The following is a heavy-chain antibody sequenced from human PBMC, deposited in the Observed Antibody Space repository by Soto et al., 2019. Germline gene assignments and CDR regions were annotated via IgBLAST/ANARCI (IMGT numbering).Heavy chain of an antibody. CDR1: GYTFTTYD. J-gene: IGHJ6*03. Sequence: ASVKVSCKASGYTFTTYDVSWVRQAPGQGLQWMGWISAYNGNTNYAQKLQGRVTMTTDTSTSTAYMELRSLRSDDTAVYYCARTPGDYDILTGRDYYYYMDVWGKGTTVTVSS. V-gene: IGHV1-18*01. CDR2: ISAYNGNT. D-gene: IGHD3-9*01. CDR3: ARTPGDYDILTGRDYYYYMDV.